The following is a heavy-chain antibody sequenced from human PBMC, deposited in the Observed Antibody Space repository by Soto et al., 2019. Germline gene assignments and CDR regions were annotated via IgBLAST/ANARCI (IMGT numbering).Heavy chain of an antibody. CDR2: IWYDGSNK. Sequence: QVQLVESGGGVVQPGRSLRLSCAASGFTFSLYGMHWVRQAPGKGLEWVAVIWYDGSNKFYADSVKGQFTISRDNSKNTLYLQMNSLRDEDTAVYYCARGLRGISFYGMDVWGQGTTVIVSS. D-gene: IGHD3-16*01. CDR1: GFTFSLYG. J-gene: IGHJ6*02. CDR3: ARGLRGISFYGMDV. V-gene: IGHV3-33*01.